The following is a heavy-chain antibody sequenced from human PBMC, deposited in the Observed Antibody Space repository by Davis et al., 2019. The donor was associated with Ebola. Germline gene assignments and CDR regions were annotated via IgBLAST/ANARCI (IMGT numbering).Heavy chain of an antibody. D-gene: IGHD3-10*01. CDR1: GGTFRSYA. V-gene: IGHV1-18*01. Sequence: ASVKVSCKASGGTFRSYAISWVRQAPGHGLEWMGWISPYNSNTTYAQKFQGRVTMTTDTSTSTAYMELRSLRSDDTAVYYCARRGPSLRRGSGTYYPWFDPWGQGTLVTVSS. CDR3: ARRGPSLRRGSGTYYPWFDP. CDR2: ISPYNSNT. J-gene: IGHJ5*02.